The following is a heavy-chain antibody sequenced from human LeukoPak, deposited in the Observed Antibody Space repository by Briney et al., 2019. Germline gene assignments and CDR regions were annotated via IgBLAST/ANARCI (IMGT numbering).Heavy chain of an antibody. CDR1: GYTFTSYG. J-gene: IGHJ3*02. CDR2: ISAYNGNT. Sequence: ASVKVSCKASGYTFTSYGISWVRQAPEQGLEWMGWISAYNGNTNYAQKLQGRVTMTTDTSTSTAYMELRSLRSDDTAVYYCARARIVVVPAAIDAFDIWGQGTMVTVSS. CDR3: ARARIVVVPAAIDAFDI. V-gene: IGHV1-18*01. D-gene: IGHD2-2*02.